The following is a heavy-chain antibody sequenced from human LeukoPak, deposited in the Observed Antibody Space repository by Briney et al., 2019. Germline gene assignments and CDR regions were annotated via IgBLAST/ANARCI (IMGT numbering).Heavy chain of an antibody. CDR1: GSTFSSYA. CDR2: ISGSGGST. Sequence: PGGSLRLSCAASGSTFSSYAMSWVRQAPGKGLEWVSAISGSGGSTFYADSVKGRFTFSRDNSKNTLYLQMNSLRAEDTAVYYCARWRFQLLDYWGQGTLVTVSS. J-gene: IGHJ4*02. V-gene: IGHV3-23*01. CDR3: ARWRFQLLDY. D-gene: IGHD2-2*01.